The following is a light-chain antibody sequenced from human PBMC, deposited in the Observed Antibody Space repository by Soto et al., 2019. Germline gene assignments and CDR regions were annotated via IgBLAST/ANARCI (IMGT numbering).Light chain of an antibody. CDR1: NIGDKS. CDR3: QVWDSSADRVAV. Sequence: SYELTQPPSVSVAPGQPARITCGGDNIGDKSVHWYQQKPGQAPVMVVYDDYDRPSGIPERFSGSNSGNTATLTISGVEAGDEADYYCQVWDSSADRVAVFGGGTLLTVL. CDR2: DDY. V-gene: IGLV3-21*02. J-gene: IGLJ2*01.